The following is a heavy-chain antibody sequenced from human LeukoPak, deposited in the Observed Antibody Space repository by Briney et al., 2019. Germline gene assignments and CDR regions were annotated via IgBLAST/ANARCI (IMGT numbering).Heavy chain of an antibody. D-gene: IGHD4-17*01. V-gene: IGHV4-61*02. Sequence: SETLSLTCTVSGGSISSGSYYWSWLRQPAGQGLEWIGRIYTSGSTNYNPSLKSRVTISVDTSKNQFSLKLSSVTAADTAVYYCARGDYPHAFDIWGQGTMVTVSS. J-gene: IGHJ3*02. CDR2: IYTSGST. CDR3: ARGDYPHAFDI. CDR1: GGSISSGSYY.